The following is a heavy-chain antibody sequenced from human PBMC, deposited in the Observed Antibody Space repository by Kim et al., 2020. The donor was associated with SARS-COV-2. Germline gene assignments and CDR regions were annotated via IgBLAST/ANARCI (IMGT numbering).Heavy chain of an antibody. Sequence: GGSLRLSCAASGFTFSSYDMHWVRQATGKGLEWVSAIGTAGDTYYPGSVKGRFTISRENAKNSLYLQMNSQRARDTAVYYCARGAVAGTYYYYYYYMDV. CDR1: GFTFSSYD. J-gene: IGHJ6*03. V-gene: IGHV3-13*01. CDR2: IGTAGDT. CDR3: ARGAVAGTYYYYYYYMDV. D-gene: IGHD6-19*01.